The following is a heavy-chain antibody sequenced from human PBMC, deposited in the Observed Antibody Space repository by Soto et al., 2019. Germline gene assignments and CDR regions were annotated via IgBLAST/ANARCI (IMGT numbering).Heavy chain of an antibody. Sequence: GGSLRLSCAASGFIFSSYWMSWVRQAPGKGLEWVANIKQDGSEKYYVDSVKGRFTISRDNAENSLYLQMNSLRAEDTAVYYCARGGYCSSTSCFTSFYDMDVWGQGTTVTAP. V-gene: IGHV3-7*01. CDR1: GFIFSSYW. CDR2: IKQDGSEK. D-gene: IGHD2-2*02. CDR3: ARGGYCSSTSCFTSFYDMDV. J-gene: IGHJ6*02.